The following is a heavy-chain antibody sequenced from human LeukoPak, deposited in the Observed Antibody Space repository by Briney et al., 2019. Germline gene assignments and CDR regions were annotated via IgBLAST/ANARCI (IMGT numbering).Heavy chain of an antibody. CDR3: ARGTSGYYGGYYFDY. J-gene: IGHJ4*02. Sequence: SETLSLTCTVSGYSISSGYYWGWIRQPPGKGLEWIGSIYHSGSTYYNPSLKSRVTISVDTSKNQFSLKLSSVTAADTAVYYCARGTSGYYGGYYFDYWGQGTLVTVSS. V-gene: IGHV4-38-2*02. CDR2: IYHSGST. CDR1: GYSISSGYY. D-gene: IGHD3-22*01.